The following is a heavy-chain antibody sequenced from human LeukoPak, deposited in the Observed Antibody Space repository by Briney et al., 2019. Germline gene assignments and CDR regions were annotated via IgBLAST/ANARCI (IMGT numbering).Heavy chain of an antibody. Sequence: SQTLSLTCTVSGGSISSGGYYWSWIRQHPGKGLEWIGYIYCSGSTYYNPSLKSRVTISVDTSKNQFSLKLSSVTAADTAVYYCARALTTLHYYYYYGMDVWGQGTTVTVSS. CDR2: IYCSGST. CDR1: GGSISSGGYY. CDR3: ARALTTLHYYYYYGMDV. J-gene: IGHJ6*02. V-gene: IGHV4-31*03. D-gene: IGHD4-17*01.